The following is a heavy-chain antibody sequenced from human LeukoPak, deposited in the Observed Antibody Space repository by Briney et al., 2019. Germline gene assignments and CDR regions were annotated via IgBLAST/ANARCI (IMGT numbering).Heavy chain of an antibody. Sequence: GRSLRLSCAASGFTFSSYGMHWVRQAPGKGLEWVAVISYDGSNKYYADSVKGRFTISRDNSKNTLYLQMNSLRAEDTAVYYCAKDQAILVDTAMVTPFDYWGQGTLVTVSS. V-gene: IGHV3-30*18. CDR1: GFTFSSYG. CDR3: AKDQAILVDTAMVTPFDY. J-gene: IGHJ4*02. CDR2: ISYDGSNK. D-gene: IGHD5-18*01.